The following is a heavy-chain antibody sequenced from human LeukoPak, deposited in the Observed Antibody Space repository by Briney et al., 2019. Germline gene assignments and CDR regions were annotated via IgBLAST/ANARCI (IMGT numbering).Heavy chain of an antibody. CDR1: GGTFSSYA. CDR3: ARDPISYSSGWYGEDDY. J-gene: IGHJ4*02. D-gene: IGHD6-19*01. Sequence: GSSVEVSCKASGGTFSSYAISWVRQAPGQGLEWMGRIIPILGIANYAQKFQGRVTITADKSTSTACMELSSLRSEDTAVYYCARDPISYSSGWYGEDDYWGQGTLVTVSS. CDR2: IIPILGIA. V-gene: IGHV1-69*04.